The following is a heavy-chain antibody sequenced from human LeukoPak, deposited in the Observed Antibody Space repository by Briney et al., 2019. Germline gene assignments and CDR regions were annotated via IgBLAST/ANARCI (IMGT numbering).Heavy chain of an antibody. D-gene: IGHD5-24*01. CDR1: GFTFSSYA. CDR3: AKDRGDGYNSDAFDI. V-gene: IGHV3-23*01. Sequence: PGGSLRLSCAASGFTFSSYAMGWVRQAPGKGLEWVSAISGSGGSTYYADSVKGRFTISRDNSKNTLYLQMNSLRAEDTAVYYCAKDRGDGYNSDAFDIWGQGTMVAVSS. J-gene: IGHJ3*02. CDR2: ISGSGGST.